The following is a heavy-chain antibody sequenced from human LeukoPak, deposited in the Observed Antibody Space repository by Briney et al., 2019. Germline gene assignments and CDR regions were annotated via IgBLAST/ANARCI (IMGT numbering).Heavy chain of an antibody. CDR1: GYTFTDYG. D-gene: IGHD2-2*01. CDR3: ARTPGNCTNTTCYFWFDP. V-gene: IGHV1-18*01. J-gene: IGHJ5*02. Sequence: ASVKVSCKASGYTFTDYGISWVRQAPGQGLEWMGWISGYNGHTNYVQKLKGRVTMTTDTSTSTAYVELRSLRSDDTAMYYCARTPGNCTNTTCYFWFDPWGQGTLVTVSS. CDR2: ISGYNGHT.